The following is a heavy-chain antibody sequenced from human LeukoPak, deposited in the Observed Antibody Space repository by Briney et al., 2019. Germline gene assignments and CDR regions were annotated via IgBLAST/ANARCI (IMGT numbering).Heavy chain of an antibody. CDR2: INPNSGGT. J-gene: IGHJ4*02. CDR1: GYTFTVYY. Sequence: ASVKVSCKASGYTFTVYYMHWVRQAPGQGLEWMGWINPNSGGTNYAQKFQGRVTMTRDTSISTAYMELSRLRSDDTTVYYCGRGDDSSGYYSSYGADYWGQGTLVTVSS. V-gene: IGHV1-2*02. CDR3: GRGDDSSGYYSSYGADY. D-gene: IGHD3-22*01.